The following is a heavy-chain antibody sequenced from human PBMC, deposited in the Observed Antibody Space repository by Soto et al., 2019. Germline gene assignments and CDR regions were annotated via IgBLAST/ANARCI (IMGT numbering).Heavy chain of an antibody. D-gene: IGHD1-20*01. CDR2: IYSGGST. CDR1: GFTVSSNY. J-gene: IGHJ4*02. CDR3: ARGDNWNYFDY. V-gene: IGHV3-53*01. Sequence: GGSLRLSCAASGFTVSSNYMSWVRQAPGKGLEWVSVIYSGGSTYYADSVKGRFTISRDNSKNTLYLQMNSLRAEDTAVYYCARGDNWNYFDYWGQGTLVTVSS.